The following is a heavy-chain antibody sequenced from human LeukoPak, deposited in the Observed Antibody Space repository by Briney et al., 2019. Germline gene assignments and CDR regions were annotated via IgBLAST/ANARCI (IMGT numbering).Heavy chain of an antibody. CDR3: IRDFRSADL. V-gene: IGHV3-74*01. CDR1: GFTFSNYW. CDR2: IYVDGRTT. Sequence: GGSLRLSCVASGFTFSNYWMHWVRQPPGKGLVWVSRIYVDGRTTDYADSVKGRFTISRDNAKNTVYLEMNSLSVEDTATYYCIRDFRSADLWGQGTLVTVTS. J-gene: IGHJ5*02.